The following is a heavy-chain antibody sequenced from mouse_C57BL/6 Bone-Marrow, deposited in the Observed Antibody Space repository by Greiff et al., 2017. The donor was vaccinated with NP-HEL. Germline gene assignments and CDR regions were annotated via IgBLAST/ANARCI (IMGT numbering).Heavy chain of an antibody. CDR2: ISYDGSN. D-gene: IGHD4-1*01. J-gene: IGHJ1*03. CDR1: GYSITSGYY. CDR3: ARGKFGWDPYWYFGV. V-gene: IGHV3-6*01. Sequence: DVKLQESGPGLVKPSQSLSLTCSVTGYSITSGYYWNWIRQFPGNKLEWMGYISYDGSNNYNPSLKNRISITRDTSKNQFFLKLNSVTTEDTATYYCARGKFGWDPYWYFGVWGTGTTVTVSS.